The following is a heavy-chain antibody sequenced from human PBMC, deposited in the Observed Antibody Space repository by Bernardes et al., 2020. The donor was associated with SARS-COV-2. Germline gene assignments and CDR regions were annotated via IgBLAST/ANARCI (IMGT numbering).Heavy chain of an antibody. V-gene: IGHV4-39*01. CDR2: VYFSGIT. Sequence: SETLSLTCPVSGASLIRNSFYCAWIRQLPGTGLSCSGHVYFSGITYYSPSLKSRVTISVDTSKNQFSLKLSSVTAADTAVYYCARQIGYYYESTGYYGLINWFDPWGQGTLVTVSS. CDR3: ARQIGYYYESTGYYGLINWFDP. CDR1: GASLIRNSFY. J-gene: IGHJ5*02. D-gene: IGHD3-22*01.